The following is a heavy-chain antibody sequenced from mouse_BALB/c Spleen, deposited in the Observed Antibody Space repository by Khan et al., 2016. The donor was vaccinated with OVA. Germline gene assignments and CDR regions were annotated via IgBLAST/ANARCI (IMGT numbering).Heavy chain of an antibody. V-gene: IGHV5-6*01. Sequence: EVKLMESGGDLVKLGGSLKLSCAASGFTFSSYSMSWVRQTPDKRLEWVATISSGADYTYYPDSVKGRFTISRDNAKNTLYLQMSSLKSEDTAMYYCASHLTGSFAYWGQGTLVTVSA. CDR3: ASHLTGSFAY. D-gene: IGHD4-1*01. CDR1: GFTFSSYS. J-gene: IGHJ3*01. CDR2: ISSGADYT.